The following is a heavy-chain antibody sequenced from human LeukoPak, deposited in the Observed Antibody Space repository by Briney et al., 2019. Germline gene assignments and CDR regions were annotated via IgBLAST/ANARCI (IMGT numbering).Heavy chain of an antibody. CDR1: GFTFDDCA. J-gene: IGHJ4*02. CDR2: ISWNSGSI. CDR3: AKGYCSSTSCYDLDY. Sequence: GGSLRLSCAASGFTFDDCAMHWVRQAPGKGLEWVSGISWNSGSIGYADSVKGRFTISRDNAKNSLYLQMNSLRAEDTALYYCAKGYCSSTSCYDLDYWGQGTLVTVSS. D-gene: IGHD2-2*01. V-gene: IGHV3-9*01.